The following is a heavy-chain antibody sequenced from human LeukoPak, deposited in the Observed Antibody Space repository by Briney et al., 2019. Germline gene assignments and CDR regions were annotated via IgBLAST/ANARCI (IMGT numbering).Heavy chain of an antibody. CDR1: VYTLTELS. CDR3: ATTVPAPSEYFQH. CDR2: SDPEDGET. Sequence: ASVKVSCKVSVYTLTELSMHWVRQAPGKRLEWMGGSDPEDGETIYAQKFQGRVTMTEDTSTDTAYMELSSLRSEDTAVYYCATTVPAPSEYFQHWGQGTLVTVSS. V-gene: IGHV1-24*01. D-gene: IGHD4-11*01. J-gene: IGHJ1*01.